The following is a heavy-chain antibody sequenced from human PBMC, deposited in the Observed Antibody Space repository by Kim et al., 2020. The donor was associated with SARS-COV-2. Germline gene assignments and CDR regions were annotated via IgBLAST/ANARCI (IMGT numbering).Heavy chain of an antibody. CDR3: ARDIRSNWYDH. V-gene: IGHV3-33*01. Sequence: GGSLRLSCTASGFTFSNYGMHWVRQAPGKGLEWVAVIWYDASKTYYADSVKGRFTISRDNSKNTLYVQINSLGAEDTAVYYCARDIRSNWYDHWGQGTLVTVSS. CDR2: IWYDASKT. J-gene: IGHJ5*02. CDR1: GFTFSNYG.